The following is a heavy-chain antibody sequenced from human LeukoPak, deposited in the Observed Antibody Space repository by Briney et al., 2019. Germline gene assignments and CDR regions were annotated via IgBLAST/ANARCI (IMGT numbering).Heavy chain of an antibody. CDR1: VSIYSNYA. Sequence: PGGSLRHSRAASVSIYSNYAMSWVRPAPAKGLAGVSALSERGGSTYYPDSLKDRSTLSRHNHKKALYLQTNSLREKDAAVCDFPKNRQYYGAHWGQGALVSVCS. J-gene: IGHJ4*02. D-gene: IGHD3-16*01. V-gene: IGHV3-23*01. CDR2: LSERGGST. CDR3: PKNRQYYGAH.